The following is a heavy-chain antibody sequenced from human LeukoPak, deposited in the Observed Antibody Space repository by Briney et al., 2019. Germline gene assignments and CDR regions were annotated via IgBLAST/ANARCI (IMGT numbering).Heavy chain of an antibody. CDR1: GFTFSSYS. Sequence: AGGSLRLSCAASGFTFSSYSKNWVRQAPGKGLEWVSYISSSSSTIYYADSVKGRFTISRDNAKNSLYLQMNSLRAEDTAVYYCARDRKMVRGVESNYWGQGTLVTVSS. CDR3: ARDRKMVRGVESNY. J-gene: IGHJ4*02. D-gene: IGHD3-10*01. CDR2: ISSSSSTI. V-gene: IGHV3-48*04.